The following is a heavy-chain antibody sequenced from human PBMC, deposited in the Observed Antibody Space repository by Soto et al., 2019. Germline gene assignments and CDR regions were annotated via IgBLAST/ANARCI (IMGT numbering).Heavy chain of an antibody. D-gene: IGHD2-15*01. CDR2: ISGGGSTT. V-gene: IGHV3-23*01. J-gene: IGHJ4*02. CDR1: GFIFSEYS. CDR3: VRRAGECNGGSCYSRF. Sequence: EVQLLDSGGGLVQPGGSLRLSCAASGFIFSEYSMTWVRQAPGMGLEWVSTISGGGSTTYYADSVEGRFIISRDNSKNTVYLQLDSLRVEDTAVYYCVRRAGECNGGSCYSRFWGQGSLVTVSS.